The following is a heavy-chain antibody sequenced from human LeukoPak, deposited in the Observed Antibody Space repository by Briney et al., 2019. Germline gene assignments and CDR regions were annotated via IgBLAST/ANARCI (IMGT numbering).Heavy chain of an antibody. Sequence: PSETLSLTCSVSGYSITSGQYWGWIRQPPGKGLEWIGSMYHIGITYYNPSLESRVAISIDTSNNQFSLKLNSVSAADTAVYYCARVVGAYKWIDPWGQGTLVTVTS. CDR3: ARVVGAYKWIDP. J-gene: IGHJ5*02. V-gene: IGHV4-38-2*02. D-gene: IGHD1-14*01. CDR1: GYSITSGQY. CDR2: MYHIGIT.